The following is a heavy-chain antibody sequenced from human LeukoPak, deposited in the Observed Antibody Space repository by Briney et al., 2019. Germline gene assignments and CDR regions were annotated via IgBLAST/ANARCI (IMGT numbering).Heavy chain of an antibody. V-gene: IGHV3-30*18. Sequence: GGSLRLSCAASGFTFSNYGIHWVRQAPGKGLEWVAVISFDGNAKYYTDSVKDRFTISRDNSKNTLFLQMNTRRGEDTAVYYCAKSSSSLDPRFYYMDVWGKGTTVTVSS. CDR2: ISFDGNAK. CDR1: GFTFSNYG. CDR3: AKSSSSLDPRFYYMDV. D-gene: IGHD6-6*01. J-gene: IGHJ6*03.